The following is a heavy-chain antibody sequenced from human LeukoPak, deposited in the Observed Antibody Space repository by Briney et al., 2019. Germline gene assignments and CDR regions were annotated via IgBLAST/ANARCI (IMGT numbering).Heavy chain of an antibody. V-gene: IGHV3-21*01. CDR2: MSSSDDGR. CDR3: TRVEETATTAAIIRKYSYYYYYMDV. D-gene: IGHD4-11*01. Sequence: GGSLRLSCATSGFSFSSYAMCWVRQAPGKGLEWVSAMSSSDDGRYYAASVRGRFTISRDNAKNSLYLQMSSLRAEDTAVYYCTRVEETATTAAIIRKYSYYYYYMDVWGKGNTVTVSS. CDR1: GFSFSSYA. J-gene: IGHJ6*03.